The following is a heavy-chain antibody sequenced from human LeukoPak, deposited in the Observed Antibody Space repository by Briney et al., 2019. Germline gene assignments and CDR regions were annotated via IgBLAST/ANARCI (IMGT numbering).Heavy chain of an antibody. CDR2: INHSGST. J-gene: IGHJ5*02. CDR3: ASITGTTSSWFDP. CDR1: GGSFSGYY. D-gene: IGHD1-7*01. V-gene: IGHV4-34*01. Sequence: SETLSLTCAVYGGSFSGYYWSWIRQPPGKGLEWIGEINHSGSTNYNPSLKSRVTISVDTSKNQLSLKLSSVTAADTAVYYCASITGTTSSWFDPWGQGTLVTVSS.